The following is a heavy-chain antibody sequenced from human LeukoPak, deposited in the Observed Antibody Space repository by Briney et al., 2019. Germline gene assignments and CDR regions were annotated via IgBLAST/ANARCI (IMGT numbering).Heavy chain of an antibody. CDR2: INHSGST. CDR3: ARGWESRYFDY. Sequence: PSETLSLTCAVYGGSFSGYYWSWLRQPPGKGLEWIGEINHSGSTNYNPSLKSRVTISVDTSKNQFSLKLSSVTAADTAVYYCARGWESRYFDYWGQGTLVTVSS. V-gene: IGHV4-34*01. D-gene: IGHD1-26*01. J-gene: IGHJ4*02. CDR1: GGSFSGYY.